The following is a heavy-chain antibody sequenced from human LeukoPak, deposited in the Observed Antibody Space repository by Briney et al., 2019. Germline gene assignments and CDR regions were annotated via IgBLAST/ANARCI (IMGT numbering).Heavy chain of an antibody. CDR3: ARSPGGAAADAFDI. V-gene: IGHV2-70*11. D-gene: IGHD6-13*01. CDR1: GFSLSTSGMC. CDR2: IDWDDDK. J-gene: IGHJ3*02. Sequence: SGPTLVKPTQTLTLTCTSSGFSLSTSGMCVSWIRQPPGKALEWLARIDWDDDKYYSTSLKTRLTISKDTSKNQVVLTMTNMDPVDTATYYCARSPGGAAADAFDIWGQGTMVTVSS.